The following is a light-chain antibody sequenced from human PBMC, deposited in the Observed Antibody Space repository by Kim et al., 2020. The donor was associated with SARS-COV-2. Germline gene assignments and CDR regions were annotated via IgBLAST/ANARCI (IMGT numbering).Light chain of an antibody. CDR1: QTIMTY. CDR2: AAS. CDR3: QQIYSAPFT. J-gene: IGKJ3*01. Sequence: DIQMTQSPSSLSASVGGRVTITCRASQTIMTYLNWYQQKPGKAPKLLIYAASSLESGVPSRFSGSGSGTDFTLTISSLQPEDFVTYYCQQIYSAPFTFGPGTKVDIK. V-gene: IGKV1-39*01.